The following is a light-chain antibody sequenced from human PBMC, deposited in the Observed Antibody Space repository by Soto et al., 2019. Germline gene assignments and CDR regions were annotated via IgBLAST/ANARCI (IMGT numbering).Light chain of an antibody. CDR1: SGYSNYK. J-gene: IGLJ1*01. CDR3: GADHGSGSNFVYV. Sequence: QSVLTQPPSASASLGASVTLTCTLSSGYSNYKVDWYQQSPGKGPRFVMRVGTGGIVGSKGDGIPDRFSVLASGLNRYLTIKNIQEEDESDYHCGADHGSGSNFVYVFGTGTKLTVL. CDR2: VGTGGIVG. V-gene: IGLV9-49*01.